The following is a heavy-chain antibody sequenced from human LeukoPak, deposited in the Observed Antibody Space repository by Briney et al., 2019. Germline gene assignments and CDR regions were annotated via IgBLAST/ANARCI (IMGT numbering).Heavy chain of an antibody. J-gene: IGHJ4*02. D-gene: IGHD5-18*01. CDR1: GYSFTSYW. V-gene: IGHV5-51*01. Sequence: GESLKISCKGSGYSFTSYWIGWVRQMPGKGLEWMGIISPGDSDFRYSPSFEGQVTISADKSISTAYLQWSSLKASDTAMYYCARVIQLWRQAQGADYWGQGTLVTVSS. CDR2: ISPGDSDF. CDR3: ARVIQLWRQAQGADY.